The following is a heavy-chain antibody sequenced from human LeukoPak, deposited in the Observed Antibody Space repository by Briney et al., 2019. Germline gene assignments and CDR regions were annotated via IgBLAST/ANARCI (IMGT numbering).Heavy chain of an antibody. CDR2: ISSSSSYI. V-gene: IGHV3-21*01. J-gene: IGHJ4*02. CDR3: ARIREGGRVTKGLWFRESPPNNSYCFDY. D-gene: IGHD3-10*01. CDR1: GFTFSSYS. Sequence: GGSLRLSCAASGFTFSSYSMNWVRQAPGKGLEWVSSISSSSSYIYYADSVKGRFTISRDNAKNSLYLQMNSLRAEDTAVYYCARIREGGRVTKGLWFRESPPNNSYCFDYWGQGTLVTVSS.